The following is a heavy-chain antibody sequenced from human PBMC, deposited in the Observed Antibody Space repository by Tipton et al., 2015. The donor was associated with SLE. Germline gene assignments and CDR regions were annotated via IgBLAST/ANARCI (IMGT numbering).Heavy chain of an antibody. CDR3: AKDLDFGAGGGMDV. J-gene: IGHJ6*02. V-gene: IGHV3-43D*04. CDR2: ISWDGDGT. D-gene: IGHD3-16*01. Sequence: SLRLSCAASGFTFSSYAMSWVRQAPGKGLEWVSLISWDGDGTYYADSVKGRFTISRDNSKNSLYLQMNSLRPEDTALYYCAKDLDFGAGGGMDVWGQGTTVTVSS. CDR1: GFTFSSYA.